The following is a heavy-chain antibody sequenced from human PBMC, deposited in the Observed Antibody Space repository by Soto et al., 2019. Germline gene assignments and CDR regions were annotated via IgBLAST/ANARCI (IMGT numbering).Heavy chain of an antibody. CDR3: ACIFSGGYSNDFSYSGMDA. V-gene: IGHV4-39*01. Sequence: PSETLSLTCTVSGDSIRSGTYSWDWLRQSPGKGLEWIADIHHSGVTNYNPSLKSRVIISLDRSKNQFSLKLTSVTAADTAVYYCACIFSGGYSNDFSYSGMDAWGQETTLT. CDR2: IHHSGVT. J-gene: IGHJ6*02. CDR1: GDSIRSGTYS. D-gene: IGHD5-18*01.